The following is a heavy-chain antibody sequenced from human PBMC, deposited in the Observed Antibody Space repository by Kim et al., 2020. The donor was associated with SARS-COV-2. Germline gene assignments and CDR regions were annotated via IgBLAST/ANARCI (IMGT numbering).Heavy chain of an antibody. CDR1: GFVFSNYG. J-gene: IGHJ6*03. CDR2: ISGSGAHT. CDR3: ARAASSSPRGYVDYYYY. V-gene: IGHV3-23*01. Sequence: GGSLRLSCAASGFVFSNYGMSWVRQAPGKGLEWVSAISGSGAHTKDADSVRGRFTISRDNSKNTLYLHMSSLRAEDTAVYYCARAASSSPRGYVDYYYY. D-gene: IGHD1-1*01.